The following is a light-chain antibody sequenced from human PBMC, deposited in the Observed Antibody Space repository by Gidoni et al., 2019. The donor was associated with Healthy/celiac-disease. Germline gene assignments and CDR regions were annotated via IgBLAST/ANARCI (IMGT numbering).Light chain of an antibody. CDR3: SSYTSSSTLL. CDR2: DVS. CDR1: SSDVGGYNY. Sequence: QSALTQPASVSGSPGQAITISCTGTSSDVGGYNYVYWYQQHPGKAPKLMLYDVSNRPSGGSNRFSGSKSGNTASLTISGLQAEDEADYYCSSYTSSSTLLFGGGTKLTGL. J-gene: IGLJ2*01. V-gene: IGLV2-14*01.